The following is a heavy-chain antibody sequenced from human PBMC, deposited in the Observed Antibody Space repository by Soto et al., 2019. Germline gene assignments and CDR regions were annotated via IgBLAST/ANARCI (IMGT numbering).Heavy chain of an antibody. CDR1: GYSFTSYW. CDR2: IYPGDSDT. CDR3: ARQILYSSSWSRHRNWFDP. D-gene: IGHD6-13*01. V-gene: IGHV5-51*01. Sequence: PGESLKISCKGSGYSFTSYWIGWVRQMPGKGLEWMGIIYPGDSDTRYSPSFQGQVTISADKSISTAYLQWSSLKASDTAMYYCARQILYSSSWSRHRNWFDPWGQGTLVTVSS. J-gene: IGHJ5*02.